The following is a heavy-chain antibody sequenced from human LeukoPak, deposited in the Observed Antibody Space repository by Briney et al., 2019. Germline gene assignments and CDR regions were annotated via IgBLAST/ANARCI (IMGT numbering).Heavy chain of an antibody. CDR1: GYTFTGYY. CDR2: INPNSGGT. V-gene: IGHV1-2*02. Sequence: ASVKVPCKASGYTFTGYYMHWVRQAPGQGLEWMGWINPNSGGTNYAQKFQGRVTMTRDTSISTDYMELSRLRSDDKAVYYCARVMVYYDSSGYYYFDAMTAFDIWGQGTMVTVSS. D-gene: IGHD3-22*01. J-gene: IGHJ3*02. CDR3: ARVMVYYDSSGYYYFDAMTAFDI.